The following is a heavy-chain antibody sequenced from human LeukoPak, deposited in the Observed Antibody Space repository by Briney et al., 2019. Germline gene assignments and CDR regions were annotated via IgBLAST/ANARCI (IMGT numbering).Heavy chain of an antibody. CDR1: RFTFSNYW. CDR2: IKQDGSEK. V-gene: IGHV3-7*04. D-gene: IGHD2-2*01. Sequence: PGGSLRLSCAVSRFTFSNYWMSWVRQAPGKGLELVANIKQDGSEKYYVDSVKGRFTISRDNAKNSLYLQMNSLRAEDRAVYYCARDRCSSTSCFIDYWGQGTLVTVSS. CDR3: ARDRCSSTSCFIDY. J-gene: IGHJ4*02.